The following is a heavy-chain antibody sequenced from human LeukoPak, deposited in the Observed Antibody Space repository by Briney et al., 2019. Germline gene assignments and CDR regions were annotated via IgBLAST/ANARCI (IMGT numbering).Heavy chain of an antibody. J-gene: IGHJ4*02. Sequence: PSETLSLTCTVSGGSISSSSYYWGWIRQPPGQGLEWIRSIYYSGRTYYNPSLKSRVTISVYTSKNQFSLKLSSVTAADTAVYYCARQVLVVEAVAGTMVTDWGQGTLVTVSS. CDR2: IYYSGRT. D-gene: IGHD6-19*01. CDR3: ARQVLVVEAVAGTMVTD. V-gene: IGHV4-39*01. CDR1: GGSISSSSYY.